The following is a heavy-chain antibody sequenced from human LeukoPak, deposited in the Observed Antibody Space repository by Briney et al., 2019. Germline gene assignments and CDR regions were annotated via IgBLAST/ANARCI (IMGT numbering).Heavy chain of an antibody. Sequence: PSETLSLTCTVSGGSISGSISGTYWSWVRQPAGKGLEWIGRIHSSGSTKYNPSLKSRVTMSVDTPKNQLFLRLTSVTAADTALYYCARGSQNYYNPFDNWGQGTLVTVSS. CDR3: ARGSQNYYNPFDN. CDR2: IHSSGST. J-gene: IGHJ4*02. V-gene: IGHV4-4*07. D-gene: IGHD3-10*01. CDR1: GGSISGSISGTY.